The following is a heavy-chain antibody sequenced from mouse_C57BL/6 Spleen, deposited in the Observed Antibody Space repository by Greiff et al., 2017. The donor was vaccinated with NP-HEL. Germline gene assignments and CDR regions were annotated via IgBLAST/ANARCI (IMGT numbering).Heavy chain of an antibody. CDR3: AREDYSNYGWFAD. J-gene: IGHJ3*01. CDR1: GYTFTSYW. Sequence: QVQLQQPGAELVKPGASVKMSCKASGYTFTSYWITWVKQRPGQGLEWIGDIYPGSGSTNYNEKFKSKATLTVDTSSSTAYMQLSSLTSEDSAVYYCAREDYSNYGWFADWGKGTLVTVSA. D-gene: IGHD2-5*01. V-gene: IGHV1-55*01. CDR2: IYPGSGST.